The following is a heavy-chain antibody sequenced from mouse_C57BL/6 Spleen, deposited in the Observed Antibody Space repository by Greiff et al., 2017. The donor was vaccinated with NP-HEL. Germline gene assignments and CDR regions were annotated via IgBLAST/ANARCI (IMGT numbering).Heavy chain of an antibody. CDR1: GFTFSSYA. Sequence: EVHLVESGEGLVKPGGSLKLSCAASGFTFSSYAMSWVRQTPEKRLEWVAYISSGGDYIYYADTVKGRFTISRDNARNTLYLQMSSLKSEDTAMYYCTVNYYGSSPFDYWGQGTTLTVSS. D-gene: IGHD1-1*01. CDR2: ISSGGDYI. J-gene: IGHJ2*01. CDR3: TVNYYGSSPFDY. V-gene: IGHV5-9-1*02.